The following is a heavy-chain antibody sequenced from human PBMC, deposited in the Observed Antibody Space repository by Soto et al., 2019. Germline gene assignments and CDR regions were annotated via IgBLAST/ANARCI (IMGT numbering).Heavy chain of an antibody. D-gene: IGHD1-7*01. Sequence: GGSLRLSCAASGFTFSSYAMSWVRQAPAKGLVWVSRIESDGSSTWYADSVKGRFTISRDNAKNTLYLQMNSLGAEDTAVYYCARAVSGTRNAMDVWGQGTTVTVSS. CDR1: GFTFSSYA. CDR3: ARAVSGTRNAMDV. V-gene: IGHV3-74*01. CDR2: IESDGSST. J-gene: IGHJ6*02.